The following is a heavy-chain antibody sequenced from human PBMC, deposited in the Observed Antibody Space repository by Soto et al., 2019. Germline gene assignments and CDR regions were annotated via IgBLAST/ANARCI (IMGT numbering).Heavy chain of an antibody. D-gene: IGHD3-16*01. V-gene: IGHV1-18*01. Sequence: QVQLVQSGDEVKKPGASVKVSCRASGYTFTRYGVSWVRHALGQGIEWMGWIVAFNGQTNYIQKVQGRVTLTTEASTSTAYMELRSLRSDDTAVYYCARGGDYYYGLDVWGQGTTVTVSS. CDR1: GYTFTRYG. J-gene: IGHJ6*02. CDR2: IVAFNGQT. CDR3: ARGGDYYYGLDV.